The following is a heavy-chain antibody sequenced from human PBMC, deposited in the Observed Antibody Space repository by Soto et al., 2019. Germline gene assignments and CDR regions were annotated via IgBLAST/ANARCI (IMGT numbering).Heavy chain of an antibody. CDR3: ARPSIAVAGTRRDMGYYFDD. Sequence: ASVKVSCKASGYTFTSYAMHWVRQAPGQRLEWMGWINAGNGNTKYSQKFQGRVTITRDTSASTAYMELSSLRSEDTAVYYCARPSIAVAGTRRDMGYYFDDWGQGTMVTVSS. CDR2: INAGNGNT. V-gene: IGHV1-3*01. D-gene: IGHD6-19*01. J-gene: IGHJ4*02. CDR1: GYTFTSYA.